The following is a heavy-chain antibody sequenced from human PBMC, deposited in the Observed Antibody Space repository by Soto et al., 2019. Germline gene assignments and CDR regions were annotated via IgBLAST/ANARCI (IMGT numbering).Heavy chain of an antibody. CDR1: GFTFSSYS. Sequence: EVQLVESGGGLVKPGGSLRLSCAASGFTFSSYSMNWVRQAPGKGLEWVSSISSSSSYIYYADSVKGRFTISRDNAKNSLYLQMNSLRAEDTAVYYCARDASTAAVDNWFDPWGQGTLVTVSS. CDR2: ISSSSSYI. V-gene: IGHV3-21*01. CDR3: ARDASTAAVDNWFDP. J-gene: IGHJ5*02. D-gene: IGHD6-25*01.